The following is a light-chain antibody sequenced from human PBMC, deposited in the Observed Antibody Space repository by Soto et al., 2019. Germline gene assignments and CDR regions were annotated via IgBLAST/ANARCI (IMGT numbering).Light chain of an antibody. Sequence: EMVLTQSPGTLSLSPGERATLSCRASQSVSSNYLAWYQQKPGQAPRLLIYGASSRATGIPDRFSGSGSGTDFTLTISRLEPEDCAVYYCQQFGSTLSTFGQGTRLEIK. CDR2: GAS. CDR3: QQFGSTLST. CDR1: QSVSSNY. V-gene: IGKV3-20*01. J-gene: IGKJ5*01.